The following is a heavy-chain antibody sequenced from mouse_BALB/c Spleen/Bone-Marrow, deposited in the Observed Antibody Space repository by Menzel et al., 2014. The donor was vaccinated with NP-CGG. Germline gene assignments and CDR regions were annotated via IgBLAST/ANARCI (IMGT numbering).Heavy chain of an antibody. V-gene: IGHV5-17*02. CDR3: ARDFYDGYYRFAY. CDR2: ISSGSSTI. J-gene: IGHJ3*01. CDR1: GFTFSSFG. D-gene: IGHD2-3*01. Sequence: EVQGVESGGGLVQPGGSRKLSCAASGFTFSSFGMHWVLLAPEKGLEWVAYISSGSSTIYYADTVKGRLTISRDNPKSTLFLQMTSLRSEDTAMYYCARDFYDGYYRFAYWGQGTLVTVSA.